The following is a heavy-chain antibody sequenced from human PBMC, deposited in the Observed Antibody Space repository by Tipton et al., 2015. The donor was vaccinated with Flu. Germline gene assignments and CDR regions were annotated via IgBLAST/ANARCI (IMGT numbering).Heavy chain of an antibody. CDR3: ARWWSEGNSFDP. V-gene: IGHV4-38-2*02. Sequence: TLSLTCTVSGDSMRRDYFWGWIRQAPGKGLEWIGNIHYSGSPHYNPSLKSRVTISVDTSKNQFSLKLNSVTTTDTAVYYCARWWSEGNSFDPWGQGTLVTVSS. CDR1: GDSMRRDYF. J-gene: IGHJ5*02. CDR2: IHYSGSP. D-gene: IGHD2-15*01.